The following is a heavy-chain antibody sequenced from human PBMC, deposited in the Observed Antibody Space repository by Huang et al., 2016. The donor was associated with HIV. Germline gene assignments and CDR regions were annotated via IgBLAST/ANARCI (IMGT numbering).Heavy chain of an antibody. CDR1: GASFNTYY. CDR3: ARMPTPSYYDTWSLSPVEEDFFYYNLDV. CDR2: IKPGGST. Sequence: QVRLEQWGQGLLKPSETLSLTCAVYGASFNTYYWSLVRPSPAKGLELIGEIKPGGSTNYNPSLKSRVTRPVDTSKNQFYLKFRAMTAADAAIYYCARMPTPSYYDTWSLSPVEEDFFYYNLDVWGQGTPVSVSS. V-gene: IGHV4-34*02. J-gene: IGHJ6*02. D-gene: IGHD3-3*01.